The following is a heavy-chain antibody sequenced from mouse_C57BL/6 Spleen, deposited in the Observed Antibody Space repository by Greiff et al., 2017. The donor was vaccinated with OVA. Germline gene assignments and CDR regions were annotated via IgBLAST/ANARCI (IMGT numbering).Heavy chain of an antibody. V-gene: IGHV1-52*01. J-gene: IGHJ4*01. CDR1: GYTFTSYW. CDR3: ASQEYYGSSPYGYAMDY. CDR2: IDPYDSET. D-gene: IGHD1-1*01. Sequence: QVHVKQPGAELVRPGSSVKLSCKASGYTFTSYWMHWVKQRPIQGLEWIGNIDPYDSETHYNQKFKGKATLTVDKSSSTAYMQLSSLTSRDSAVYYCASQEYYGSSPYGYAMDYWGQGTSVTVSS.